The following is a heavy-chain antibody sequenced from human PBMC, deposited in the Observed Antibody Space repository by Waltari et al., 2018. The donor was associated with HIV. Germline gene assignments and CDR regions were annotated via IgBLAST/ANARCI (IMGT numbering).Heavy chain of an antibody. J-gene: IGHJ6*02. Sequence: QLQLQESGSGLVKPSQTLSLTCAVSGASISTSSYSLSWVRQPPGKGLEWIGYIHHGGNTYYNPSLKSRVTILMDRSKNHFSLRLSSVTAADTAVYYCASLAPRLPSFALDVWGQGTTVTVSS. V-gene: IGHV4-30-2*01. CDR3: ASLAPRLPSFALDV. CDR2: IHHGGNT. CDR1: GASISTSSYS. D-gene: IGHD3-16*01.